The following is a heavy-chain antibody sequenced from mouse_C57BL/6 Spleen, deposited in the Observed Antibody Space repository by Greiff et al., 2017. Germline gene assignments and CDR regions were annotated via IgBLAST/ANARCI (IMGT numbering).Heavy chain of an antibody. Sequence: QVQLQQPGAELVRPGTSVKLSCKASGYTFTSYWMHWVKQRPGQGLEWIGVIDPSDSYTNYNQKFKGKATLTVDTSSSTAYMQLSSLTSEDTAVXYCARWEDFDYWGQGTTLTVSS. CDR3: ARWEDFDY. J-gene: IGHJ2*01. V-gene: IGHV1-59*01. CDR2: IDPSDSYT. D-gene: IGHD4-1*01. CDR1: GYTFTSYW.